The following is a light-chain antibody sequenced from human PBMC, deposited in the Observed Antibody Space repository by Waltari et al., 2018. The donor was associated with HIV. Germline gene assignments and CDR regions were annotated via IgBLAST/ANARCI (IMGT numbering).Light chain of an antibody. CDR1: QSVLYSSNNKNY. CDR2: WAS. Sequence: IVMTQSPDSLAVSLGERANITCKSSQSVLYSSNNKNYLAWYQQKPGQPPKLLIYWASTRESGVPDRFSGSGSGTDFTLTISSPQAEDVALYYCQQYYSTPRTFGQGTKVEVK. V-gene: IGKV4-1*01. CDR3: QQYYSTPRT. J-gene: IGKJ1*01.